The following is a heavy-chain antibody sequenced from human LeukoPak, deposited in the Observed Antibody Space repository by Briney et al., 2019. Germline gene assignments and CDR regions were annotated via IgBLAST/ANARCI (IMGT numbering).Heavy chain of an antibody. D-gene: IGHD6-19*01. J-gene: IGHJ4*02. CDR1: GFTFSSYG. CDR2: LSYDGSNK. Sequence: GRSLRLSCAASGFTFSSYGMHWVRQAPGKGLEWVAVLSYDGSNKYYADSVKGRFTISRDNSKNTLYLQMNSLRLEDTAVYYCAKSTDLHSSTPEYWGQGTLVTVSS. CDR3: AKSTDLHSSTPEY. V-gene: IGHV3-30*18.